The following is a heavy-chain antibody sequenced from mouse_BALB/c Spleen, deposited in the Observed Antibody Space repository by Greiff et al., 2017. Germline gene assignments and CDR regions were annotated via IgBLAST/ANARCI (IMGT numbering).Heavy chain of an antibody. Sequence: QVQLQQPGAELVKPGASVKLSCKASGYTFTRYWMHWVKQRPGQGLEWIGEINPSNGRTNYNEKFKSKATLTVDKSSSTAYMQLSSLTSEDSAVYYCARMGGNYGDYWGQGTTLTVSS. D-gene: IGHD2-1*01. CDR3: ARMGGNYGDY. CDR2: INPSNGRT. V-gene: IGHV1S81*02. CDR1: GYTFTRYW. J-gene: IGHJ2*01.